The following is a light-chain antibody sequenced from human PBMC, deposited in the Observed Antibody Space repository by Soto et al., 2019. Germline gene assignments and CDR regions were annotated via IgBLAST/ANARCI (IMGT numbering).Light chain of an antibody. CDR1: QSVSSSY. V-gene: IGKV3-20*01. CDR3: QQYGSSLTWT. Sequence: DIVLTQSPGTLSLSPGERATLSCRASQSVSSSYLAWYQQKPGQAPRLLIYGASSRATGIPDRFSGSGSGTYFTLTISSLEPEDFAVYYCQQYGSSLTWTFGQGTKVDIQ. CDR2: GAS. J-gene: IGKJ1*01.